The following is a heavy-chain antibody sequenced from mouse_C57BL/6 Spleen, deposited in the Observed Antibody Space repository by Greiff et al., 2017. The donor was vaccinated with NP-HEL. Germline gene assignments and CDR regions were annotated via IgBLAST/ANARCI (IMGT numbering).Heavy chain of an antibody. V-gene: IGHV7-3*01. CDR2: IRNKANGYTT. Sequence: EVQRVESGGGLVQPGGSLSLSCAASGFTFPDYYMSWVRQPPGKALEWLGFIRNKANGYTTEYSASVKGRFTISRDNSQSILYLQMNALRAEDSATYYCARSLSYYSNYEEFAYWGQGTLVTVSA. J-gene: IGHJ3*01. CDR1: GFTFPDYY. D-gene: IGHD2-5*01. CDR3: ARSLSYYSNYEEFAY.